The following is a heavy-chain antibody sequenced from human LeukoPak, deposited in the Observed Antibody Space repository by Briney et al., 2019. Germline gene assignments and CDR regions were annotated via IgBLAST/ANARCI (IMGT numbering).Heavy chain of an antibody. V-gene: IGHV4-30-2*01. CDR1: GGSISSGGYS. D-gene: IGHD3-10*01. CDR2: IYHSGST. CDR3: ARGPMVRGVTSPYYFDY. J-gene: IGHJ4*02. Sequence: SQTLSLTCAVSGGSISSGGYSWSWIRQPPGKGLEWIGYIYHSGSTYYNPSLKSRVTISVDRSKNQFPLKLSSVTAADTAVYYCARGPMVRGVTSPYYFDYWGQGTLVTVSS.